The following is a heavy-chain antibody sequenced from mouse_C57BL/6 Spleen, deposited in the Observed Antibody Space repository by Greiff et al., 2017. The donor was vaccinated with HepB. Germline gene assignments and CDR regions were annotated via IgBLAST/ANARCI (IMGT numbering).Heavy chain of an antibody. V-gene: IGHV1-39*01. J-gene: IGHJ3*01. CDR1: GYSFTDYN. CDR2: INPNYGTT. CDR3: ASYFYYGSSPWFAY. Sequence: EVQLQQSGPELVKPGASVKISCKASGYSFTDYNMNWVKQSNGKSLEWIGVINPNYGTTSYKQKFKGKATLTVDQSSSTAYMQLNSLTSEDSSVYYCASYFYYGSSPWFAYWGQGTLVTVSA. D-gene: IGHD1-1*01.